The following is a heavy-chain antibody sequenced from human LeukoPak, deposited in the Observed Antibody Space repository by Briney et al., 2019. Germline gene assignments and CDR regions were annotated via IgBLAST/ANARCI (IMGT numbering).Heavy chain of an antibody. D-gene: IGHD3-22*01. J-gene: IGHJ4*02. Sequence: TGGSLRLSCAASGFTFSSYAMSWVRQAPGKGLEWVSAISGSGGSTYYADSVKGRFTISRDNSKNTLYLQMNSLRAEDTAVYYCAKGKIVVVTIFDYWGQGTLVTVSS. CDR3: AKGKIVVVTIFDY. CDR1: GFTFSSYA. V-gene: IGHV3-23*01. CDR2: ISGSGGST.